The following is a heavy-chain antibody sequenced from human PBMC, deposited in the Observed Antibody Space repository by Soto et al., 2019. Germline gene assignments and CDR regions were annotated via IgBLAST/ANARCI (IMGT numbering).Heavy chain of an antibody. J-gene: IGHJ4*02. V-gene: IGHV3-23*01. Sequence: EVQLLESGGGLVQPGGSLTLSCAASGFTFTNYDMTWVRQAPGKGMEWVSVISETGGTTHYADSVKGRFTISRDNSKKLLYLKKEGLRAEDTAGYFGATDLGMTMVVKGGGGLDSWGRGTLVTVSS. CDR2: ISETGGTT. D-gene: IGHD4-17*01. CDR3: ATDLGMTMVVKGGGGLDS. CDR1: GFTFTNYD.